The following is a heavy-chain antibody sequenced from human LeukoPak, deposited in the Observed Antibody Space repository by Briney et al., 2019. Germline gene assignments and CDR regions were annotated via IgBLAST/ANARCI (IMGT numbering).Heavy chain of an antibody. D-gene: IGHD4/OR15-4a*01. Sequence: PSETLSLTCTVSGFYINDGYYWGWVRQPPGKGPESIGNIYRTGSTYYSPSLKSRVTISVDTSKNQFSLTLMSVTATDTAVYFCARLKGYDYGDYFDYWGQGTLVTVSS. CDR2: IYRTGST. CDR3: ARLKGYDYGDYFDY. J-gene: IGHJ4*02. V-gene: IGHV4-38-2*02. CDR1: GFYINDGYY.